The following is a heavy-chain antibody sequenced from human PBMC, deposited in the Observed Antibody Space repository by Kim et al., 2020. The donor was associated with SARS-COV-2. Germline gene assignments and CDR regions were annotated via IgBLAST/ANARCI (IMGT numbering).Heavy chain of an antibody. J-gene: IGHJ4*01. V-gene: IGHV4-39*02. CDR3: ARVGISAAGDFDY. Sequence: SETLSLTCSVSGGSISRSPYYWAWIRQPPGKGLDWIGTIYYTGSTFYKSSLRSRVTISVDTSKNQFSLKVTSVTAADTAVYYCARVGISAAGDFDYWGHGTLVTVSS. D-gene: IGHD6-13*01. CDR2: IYYTGST. CDR1: GGSISRSPYY.